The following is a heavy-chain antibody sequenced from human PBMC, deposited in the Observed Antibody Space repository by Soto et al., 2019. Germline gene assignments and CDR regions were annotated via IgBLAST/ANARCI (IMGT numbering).Heavy chain of an antibody. J-gene: IGHJ3*02. CDR3: ARDLPSTGAFDI. V-gene: IGHV4-31*03. CDR2: SYSSGST. CDR1: GGSISSGAYY. Sequence: QVQLQESGPGLVKPSQTLSLTCSVSGGSISSGAYYWCWIRQHPGKGLESIGYSYSSGSTYYNPALKSRVTLSVDTSKNQFSLRLSSVTAADTAVYCCARDLPSTGAFDIWGQGTMVTVSS.